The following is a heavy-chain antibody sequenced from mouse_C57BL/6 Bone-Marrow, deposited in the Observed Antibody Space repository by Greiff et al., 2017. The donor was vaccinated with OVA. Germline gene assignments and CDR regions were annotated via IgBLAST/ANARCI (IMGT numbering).Heavy chain of an antibody. CDR3: AGGGGYDEDGTLYYFYD. D-gene: IGHD2-2*01. J-gene: IGHJ2*01. CDR2: IDPSDSET. CDR1: GYTFTSYW. V-gene: IGHV1-52*01. Sequence: QVQLQQSGAELVRPGSSVKLSCKASGYTFTSYWMHWVKQRPIQGLEWIGNIDPSDSETHYNQKFKDKATLTVDKSSSTAYMQLSSLTSDDSAVYYCAGGGGYDEDGTLYYFYDWGKGTTLTVSS.